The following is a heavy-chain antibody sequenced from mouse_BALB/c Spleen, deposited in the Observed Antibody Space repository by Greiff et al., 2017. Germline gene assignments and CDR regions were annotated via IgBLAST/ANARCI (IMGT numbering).Heavy chain of an antibody. Sequence: VQLQQSGAELARPGASVKMSCKASGYTFTSYTMHWVKQRPGQGLEWIGYINPSSGYTNYNQKFKDKASITADTSSNTAYLQLSSLTSEDTAVYYCASSAYYREPFAYWGQGTLVTVSA. CDR3: ASSAYYREPFAY. D-gene: IGHD2-12*01. J-gene: IGHJ3*01. CDR2: INPSSGYT. V-gene: IGHV1-4*01. CDR1: GYTFTSYT.